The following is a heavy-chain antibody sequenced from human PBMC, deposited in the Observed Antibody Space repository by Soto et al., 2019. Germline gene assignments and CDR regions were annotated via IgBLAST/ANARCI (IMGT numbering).Heavy chain of an antibody. J-gene: IGHJ6*02. CDR2: IYPGDSDT. D-gene: IGHD3-3*01. V-gene: IGHV5-51*01. CDR1: GYSFTSYW. CDR3: AKGRGYDFWSGSSRGYYYYGMDV. Sequence: GESLKISCKGSGYSFTSYWIGWVRQMPGKGLEWMGIIYPGDSDTRYSPSFQGQVTISADKSISTAYLQWSSLRAEDTAVYYCAKGRGYDFWSGSSRGYYYYGMDVWGQGTTVTVSS.